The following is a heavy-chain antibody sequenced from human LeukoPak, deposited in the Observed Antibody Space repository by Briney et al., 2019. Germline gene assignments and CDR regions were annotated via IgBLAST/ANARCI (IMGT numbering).Heavy chain of an antibody. J-gene: IGHJ4*02. Sequence: GGSLRLSCAASGFSFSYFGINWVRQAPGKGLEWVASISSSGSYIYYAGSVQGRFTISRDNAKSSLYLQMNSLRAEDTAVYYCARAPSGWYPDYWGQGTLVTVSS. D-gene: IGHD6-19*01. CDR1: GFSFSYFG. CDR3: ARAPSGWYPDY. CDR2: ISSSGSYI. V-gene: IGHV3-21*06.